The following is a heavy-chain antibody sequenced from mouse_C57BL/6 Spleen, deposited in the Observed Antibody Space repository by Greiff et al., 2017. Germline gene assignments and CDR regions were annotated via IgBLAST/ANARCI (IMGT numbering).Heavy chain of an antibody. V-gene: IGHV3-6*01. CDR3: ARDTTTVVPYAMDY. D-gene: IGHD1-1*01. Sequence: EVQLQQSGPGLVKPSQSLSLTCSVTGYSITSGYYWNWIRQFPGNKLEWMGYISYDGSNNYNPSLKNRISITRDTSKNQFFLKLNSVTTEDTATYYGARDTTTVVPYAMDYWGQGTSVTVSS. CDR2: ISYDGSN. J-gene: IGHJ4*01. CDR1: GYSITSGYY.